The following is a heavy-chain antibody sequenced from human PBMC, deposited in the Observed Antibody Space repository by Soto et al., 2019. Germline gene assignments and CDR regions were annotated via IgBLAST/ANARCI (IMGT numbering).Heavy chain of an antibody. CDR2: ISSSGSTI. V-gene: IGHV3-11*01. CDR3: AGSFHGDSIVVVTANDY. Sequence: QVQLVESGGGLVKPGGSLRLSCAASGFTFSDYYMSWIRQAPGKGLEWVSYISSSGSTIYYADSVKGRFTISRDNAKNSLYLQMTSLRAEDAAVYYCAGSFHGDSIVVVTANDYWGQGTLVTVSS. CDR1: GFTFSDYY. J-gene: IGHJ4*02. D-gene: IGHD2-21*02.